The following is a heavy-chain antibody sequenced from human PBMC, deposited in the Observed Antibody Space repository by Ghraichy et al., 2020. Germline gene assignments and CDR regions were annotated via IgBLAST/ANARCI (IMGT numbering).Heavy chain of an antibody. V-gene: IGHV1-46*01. D-gene: IGHD6-13*01. CDR3: ARDPLIAAQYYYYGMDV. CDR1: GYTFTSYY. CDR2: INPSGGST. Sequence: VKVSCKASGYTFTSYYMHWVRQAPGQGLEWMGIINPSGGSTSYAQKFQGRVTMTRDTSTSTVYMELSSLRSEDTAVYYCARDPLIAAQYYYYGMDVWGQGTTVTVSS. J-gene: IGHJ6*02.